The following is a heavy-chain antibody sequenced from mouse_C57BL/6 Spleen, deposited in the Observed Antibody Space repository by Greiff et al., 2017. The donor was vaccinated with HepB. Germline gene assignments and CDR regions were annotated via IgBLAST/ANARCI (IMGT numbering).Heavy chain of an antibody. J-gene: IGHJ2*01. CDR2: IYPGDGDT. CDR1: GYAFSSSW. Sequence: VQRVESGPELVKPGASVKISCKASGYAFSSSWMNWVKQRPGKGLEWIGRIYPGDGDTNYNGKFKGKATLTADKSSSTAYMQLSSLTSEDSAVYFCARDLARSFDYWGQGTTLTVSS. CDR3: ARDLARSFDY. V-gene: IGHV1-82*01.